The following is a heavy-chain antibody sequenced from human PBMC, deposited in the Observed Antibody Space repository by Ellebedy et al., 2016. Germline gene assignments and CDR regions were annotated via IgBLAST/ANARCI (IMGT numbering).Heavy chain of an antibody. V-gene: IGHV1-69*13. D-gene: IGHD2-21*02. CDR2: IIPVFGVP. CDR3: ARAGGPVVVTAYSFDY. J-gene: IGHJ4*02. Sequence: SVKVSXXASGYTFTTYSISWVRQAPGQGLEWMGGIIPVFGVPYYAQSFQGRLTITADESTSTAYMELSSLRSEDAAVYYCARAGGPVVVTAYSFDYWGQGTLVTVSS. CDR1: GYTFTTYS.